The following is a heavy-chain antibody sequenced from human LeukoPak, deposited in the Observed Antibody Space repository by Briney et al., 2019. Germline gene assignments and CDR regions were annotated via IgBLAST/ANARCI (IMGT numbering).Heavy chain of an antibody. Sequence: GGSLRLSCAASGITFSSYPMTWVRQAPGKGLEWVSTISGSGGSTYYADSVKGRFTASRDNAQNSLYLQMNSLRVEDTAVYYCARHPNSNWDYWGQGTLVTVSS. V-gene: IGHV3-23*01. CDR2: ISGSGGST. CDR1: GITFSSYP. J-gene: IGHJ4*02. CDR3: ARHPNSNWDY. D-gene: IGHD6-13*01.